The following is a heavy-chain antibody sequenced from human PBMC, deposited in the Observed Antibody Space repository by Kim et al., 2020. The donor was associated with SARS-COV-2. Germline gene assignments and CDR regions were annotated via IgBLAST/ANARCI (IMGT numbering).Heavy chain of an antibody. Sequence: GGSLRLSCAASGFTFSDYYMSWIRQAPGKGLEWVSYISSSSSYTNYADSVKGRFTISRDNAKNSLYLQMNSLRAEDTAVYYCARDMGGGGSSWYSFDYWGQGTLVTVSS. CDR3: ARDMGGGGSSWYSFDY. J-gene: IGHJ4*02. CDR2: ISSSSSYT. D-gene: IGHD6-13*01. V-gene: IGHV3-11*05. CDR1: GFTFSDYY.